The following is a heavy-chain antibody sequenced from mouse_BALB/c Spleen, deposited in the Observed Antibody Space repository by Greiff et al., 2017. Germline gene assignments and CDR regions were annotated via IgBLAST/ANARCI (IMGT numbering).Heavy chain of an antibody. J-gene: IGHJ3*01. CDR1: GYSITSGYS. V-gene: IGHV3-1*02. CDR3: ASGGNDMAWFAY. CDR2: IHYSGGT. Sequence: VQLKESGPDLVKPSQSLSLTCTVTGYSITSGYSWHWIRQFPENKLEWMGYIHYSGGTNYNPSLKSRISITRDTSKNQFFLQLNSVTTEDTATYDCASGGNDMAWFAYWGQGTLVTVSA. D-gene: IGHD1-1*02.